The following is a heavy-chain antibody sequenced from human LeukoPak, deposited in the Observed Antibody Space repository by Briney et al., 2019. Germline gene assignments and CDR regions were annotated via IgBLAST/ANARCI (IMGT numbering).Heavy chain of an antibody. J-gene: IGHJ2*01. CDR3: ARSAGWYWYFDL. Sequence: SETLSLTCTVSGGSISSSSYYWGWIRQPPGKGLEWIGSIYYSGSTYYNPSLKSRVTISVDTSKNQFSLKLSSVTAADTAVYYCARSAGWYWYFDLWGRGTLVTVFS. CDR2: IYYSGST. D-gene: IGHD6-19*01. CDR1: GGSISSSSYY. V-gene: IGHV4-39*01.